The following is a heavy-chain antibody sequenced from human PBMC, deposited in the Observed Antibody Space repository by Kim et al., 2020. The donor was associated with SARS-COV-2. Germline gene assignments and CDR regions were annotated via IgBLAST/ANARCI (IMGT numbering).Heavy chain of an antibody. J-gene: IGHJ3*02. V-gene: IGHV3-30*01. CDR2: GSNT. CDR3: ARDRAFDI. Sequence: GSNTYYADSVKGRFTISRDNSNNTLYLQMNSLRAEDTAVYYCARDRAFDIWGQGTMVTVSS.